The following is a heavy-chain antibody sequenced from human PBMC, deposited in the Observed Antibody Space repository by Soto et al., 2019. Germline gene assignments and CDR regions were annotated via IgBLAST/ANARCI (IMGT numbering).Heavy chain of an antibody. V-gene: IGHV1-3*01. J-gene: IGHJ5*02. CDR3: ARDEPIAVPGAHWFDP. Sequence: ASVKVSCKASGYTFTSYAMHWVRQAPGQRLEWMGWINAGNGNTKYSQKFQGRVTITRDTSASTAYMELSSLRSEDTAVYYCARDEPIAVPGAHWFDPWGQGTLVTVSS. D-gene: IGHD6-19*01. CDR2: INAGNGNT. CDR1: GYTFTSYA.